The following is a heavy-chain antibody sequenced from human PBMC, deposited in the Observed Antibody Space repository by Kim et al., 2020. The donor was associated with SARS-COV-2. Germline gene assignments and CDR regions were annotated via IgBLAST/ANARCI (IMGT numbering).Heavy chain of an antibody. D-gene: IGHD3-10*01. V-gene: IGHV3-23*01. J-gene: IGHJ4*02. Sequence: DSGKGRFTISRDTPKNTLYLQRNSRRAEETAVYYCAKSIVVRGPFLYFDYWGQGTLVTVSS. CDR3: AKSIVVRGPFLYFDY.